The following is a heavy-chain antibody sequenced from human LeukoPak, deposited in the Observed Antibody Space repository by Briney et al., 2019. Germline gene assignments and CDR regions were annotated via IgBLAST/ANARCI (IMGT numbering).Heavy chain of an antibody. J-gene: IGHJ4*02. V-gene: IGHV3-21*01. Sequence: PGGSLRLSCAASGITFSGYSMNWVRQAPGKGLEWVSSISGSGESIYYADSVKGRFTISRDNAMNSLYLQMDSLRAEDTAVYYCARANPPAISFFDYWGQGTLVTVSS. CDR3: ARANPPAISFFDY. CDR2: ISGSGESI. D-gene: IGHD3-3*01. CDR1: GITFSGYS.